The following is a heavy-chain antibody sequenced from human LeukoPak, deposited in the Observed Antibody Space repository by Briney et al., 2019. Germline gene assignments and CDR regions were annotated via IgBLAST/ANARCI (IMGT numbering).Heavy chain of an antibody. V-gene: IGHV3-30*02. Sequence: QPGGSLRLSCAASGFTFSSYGIYWVRQAPGKGLEWVAFIRYDGSNKYYADSVKGRFTISRDNSKNTLYLQMNSLRAEDTAVYYCAKGVPAFGELFDYWGQGTLVTVSS. CDR1: GFTFSSYG. CDR3: AKGVPAFGELFDY. J-gene: IGHJ4*02. CDR2: IRYDGSNK. D-gene: IGHD3-10*01.